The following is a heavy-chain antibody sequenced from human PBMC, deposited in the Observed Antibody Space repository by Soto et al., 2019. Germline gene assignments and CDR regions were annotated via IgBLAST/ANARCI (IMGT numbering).Heavy chain of an antibody. J-gene: IGHJ5*02. V-gene: IGHV3-13*01. D-gene: IGHD2-15*01. CDR1: GFTFSSYD. CDR2: IGTAGDT. CDR3: ARGGYCSGGSCKSWGWFDP. Sequence: EVQLVESGGGLVQPGGSLRLSCAASGFTFSSYDMHWVRQATGKGLEWVSAIGTAGDTYYPGSVKGRFTISRENAKNSLYLQMNRLGAGDTAVYYCARGGYCSGGSCKSWGWFDPWGQGTLVTVSS.